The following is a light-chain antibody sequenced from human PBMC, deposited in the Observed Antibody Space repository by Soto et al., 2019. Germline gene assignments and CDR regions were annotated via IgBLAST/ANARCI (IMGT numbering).Light chain of an antibody. J-gene: IGKJ4*01. V-gene: IGKV3-15*01. CDR1: QSVSSN. Sequence: EIVMTQSPATLSVSPGERATLSCRASQSVSSNLAWYQQKPGQAPRLLIYGASTRATGIPARFSGSGSGTEFTLTISSLQSEDFAVYHCQQYNNWPKAFGGGTKVDIK. CDR2: GAS. CDR3: QQYNNWPKA.